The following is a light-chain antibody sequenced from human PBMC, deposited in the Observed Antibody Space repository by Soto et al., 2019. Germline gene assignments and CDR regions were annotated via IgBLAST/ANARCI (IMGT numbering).Light chain of an antibody. Sequence: DIVLTQSPATLSSSPGERATLSCRASQSVTTCLAWYQQKPGQAPRFLLYDASKRATGVPTRFSGSGSGTDYIPPITSLEPADVVAYYCQQRNNCHLTFGGGTKVELK. CDR1: QSVTTC. CDR2: DAS. J-gene: IGKJ4*01. CDR3: QQRNNCHLT. V-gene: IGKV3-11*01.